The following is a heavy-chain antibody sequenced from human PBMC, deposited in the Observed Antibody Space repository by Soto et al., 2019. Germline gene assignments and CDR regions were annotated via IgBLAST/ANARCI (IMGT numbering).Heavy chain of an antibody. V-gene: IGHV3-30*18. D-gene: IGHD3-3*01. CDR1: GFIFSDYG. J-gene: IGHJ5*02. Sequence: GGSLRLSCAASGFIFSDYGMHWVRQAPGKGLEWMAIISSDGSDKYYADSVKGRFTISRDNSKNTLYLQMNSLRAEDTAVYYCAKNHLPQSYYDLPWFDPWGQGTLVTVSS. CDR2: ISSDGSDK. CDR3: AKNHLPQSYYDLPWFDP.